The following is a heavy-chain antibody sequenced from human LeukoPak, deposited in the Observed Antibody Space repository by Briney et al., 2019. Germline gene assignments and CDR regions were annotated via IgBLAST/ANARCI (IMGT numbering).Heavy chain of an antibody. CDR1: GGSISSYY. CDR2: IYYSGNT. V-gene: IGHV4-59*01. CDR3: ARGAGGAMPY. J-gene: IGHJ4*02. Sequence: PSETLSLTCTVSGGSISSYYWSWIRQPPWKRLEWIGYIYYSGNTNYNPSLKSRVTISVDTSKNQFSLKLSSVTAADTAVYYCARGAGGAMPYWGQGTLVTVSS. D-gene: IGHD3-16*01.